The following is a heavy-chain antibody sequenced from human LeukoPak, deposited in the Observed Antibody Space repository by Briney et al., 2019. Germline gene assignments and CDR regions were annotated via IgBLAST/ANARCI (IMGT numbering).Heavy chain of an antibody. Sequence: ASVKVSCKASGYTFSSYAMNWVRQAPGQGLEWMGIINPSGGSTSYAQKFQGRVTMTRDMSTSTVYMELSSLRSEDTAVYYCARDGPGYSSSWYGSWFDPWGQGTLVTVSS. D-gene: IGHD6-13*01. CDR1: GYTFSSYA. J-gene: IGHJ5*02. CDR3: ARDGPGYSSSWYGSWFDP. CDR2: INPSGGST. V-gene: IGHV1-46*01.